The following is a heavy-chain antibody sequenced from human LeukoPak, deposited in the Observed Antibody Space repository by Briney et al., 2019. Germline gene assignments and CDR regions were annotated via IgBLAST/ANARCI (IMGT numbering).Heavy chain of an antibody. V-gene: IGHV3-21*01. CDR1: GFTFSSYS. J-gene: IGHJ4*02. CDR2: ISSSSSYI. CDR3: ARASAAGTNFDY. Sequence: PGGSLRLSCAASGFTFSSYSMNWVRQAPGKGLEWVSSISSSSSYIYCADSVKGRFTISRDNAKNSLYLQMNSLRAEDTAVYYCARASAAGTNFDYWGQGTLVTVSS. D-gene: IGHD6-13*01.